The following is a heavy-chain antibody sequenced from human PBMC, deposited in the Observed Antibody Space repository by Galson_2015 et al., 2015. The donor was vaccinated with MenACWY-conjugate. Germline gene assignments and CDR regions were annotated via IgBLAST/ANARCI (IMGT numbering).Heavy chain of an antibody. D-gene: IGHD6-19*01. V-gene: IGHV3-23*01. CDR2: ISGSGSRT. CDR1: GFSFSDYA. J-gene: IGHJ4*02. CDR3: VEGRPRLVH. Sequence: SLRLSCAASGFSFSDYAMSWVRQAPGKGPEWVSGISGSGSRTFYADSVKGRFSISRDNSKQTLFLQMNSLRGEDTALYYCVEGRPRLVHWGQGTL.